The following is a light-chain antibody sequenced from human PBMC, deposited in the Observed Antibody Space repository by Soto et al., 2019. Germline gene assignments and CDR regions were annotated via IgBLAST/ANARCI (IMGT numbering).Light chain of an antibody. V-gene: IGKV3-15*01. Sequence: VLKQSPSTLSVSPGERVTLSCRASQSVATNLAWYQQRPGQAPRLLIYGASKRAIGLPARFSGSGSGTEFTLTITSLQSEDFAVYYCQQYNHWRSISFGQGTRLEIK. CDR3: QQYNHWRSIS. CDR1: QSVATN. J-gene: IGKJ5*01. CDR2: GAS.